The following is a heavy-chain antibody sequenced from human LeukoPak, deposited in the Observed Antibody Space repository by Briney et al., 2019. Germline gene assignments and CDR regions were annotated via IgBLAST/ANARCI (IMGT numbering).Heavy chain of an antibody. CDR1: GYTFTSYD. CDR3: ARGSFPAYMTTVTTRAFPFDP. CDR2: RNPNSGNT. Sequence: ASVKVSCKASGYTFTSYDINWVRQATGQGLEWRGWRNPNSGNTGYAQKFQGRVTITRNTSISTAYMELSSLRSEDTAVYYCARGSFPAYMTTVTTRAFPFDPWGQGTLVTVSS. V-gene: IGHV1-8*03. D-gene: IGHD4-17*01. J-gene: IGHJ5*02.